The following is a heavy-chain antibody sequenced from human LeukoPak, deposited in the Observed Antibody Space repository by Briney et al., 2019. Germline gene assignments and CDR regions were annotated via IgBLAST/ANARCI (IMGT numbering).Heavy chain of an antibody. CDR3: ARDFRSYFDY. Sequence: GASVKASCKASGGTFSSYAISWVRQAPGQGLEWMGGIIPIFGTANYAQMFQGRVTITADASTSPAYMELSSMRSEDTAVYCSARDFRSYFDYWGQGTLVTVSS. CDR2: IIPIFGTA. J-gene: IGHJ4*02. CDR1: GGTFSSYA. V-gene: IGHV1-69*13.